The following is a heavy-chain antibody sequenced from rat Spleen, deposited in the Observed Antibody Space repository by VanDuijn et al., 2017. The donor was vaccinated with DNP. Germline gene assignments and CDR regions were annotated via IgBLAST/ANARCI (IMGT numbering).Heavy chain of an antibody. Sequence: EVQLVESGGGLVQPGRSLKLSCAASGFTFSDYNMAWVRQAPKKGLEWVATISYDGSSTYYRDSVKGRFTISRDNAENTVYLQMNSLRSEDTATYYCARGTSGFAYWGQGTLVTVSS. V-gene: IGHV5-7*01. D-gene: IGHD3-2*01. J-gene: IGHJ3*01. CDR1: GFTFSDYN. CDR2: ISYDGSST. CDR3: ARGTSGFAY.